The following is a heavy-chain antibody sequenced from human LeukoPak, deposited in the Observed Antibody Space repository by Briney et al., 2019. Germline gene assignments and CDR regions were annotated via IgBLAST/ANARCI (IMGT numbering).Heavy chain of an antibody. Sequence: GGSLRLSCAASGFTFSDHFMDWVRQAPGKGLEWVGRSRTKANGYSTDYAASVKGRFIISRDDSKSSLYLQMNSLQTEDTAVYYCSRPVVTGTTEDTGVWGQGTTVTVSS. CDR1: GFTFSDHF. CDR2: SRTKANGYST. D-gene: IGHD1-20*01. V-gene: IGHV3-72*01. J-gene: IGHJ6*02. CDR3: SRPVVTGTTEDTGV.